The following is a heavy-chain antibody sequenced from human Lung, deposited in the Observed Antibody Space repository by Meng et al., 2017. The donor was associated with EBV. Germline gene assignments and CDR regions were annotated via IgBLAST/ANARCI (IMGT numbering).Heavy chain of an antibody. V-gene: IGHV1-8*01. CDR1: GYTFTSYD. D-gene: IGHD3-22*01. CDR3: ARVAGTYYYDSSGYSDY. Sequence: VELVQSGAEVKKPGASVKVSCKASGYTFTSYDINWVRQATGQGLEWMGWMNPNSGNTGYVQKFQGRVTVTRNTSISTVYMELSSLRSEDTAVYYCARVAGTYYYDSSGYSDYWGQGTLVTVSS. J-gene: IGHJ4*02. CDR2: MNPNSGNT.